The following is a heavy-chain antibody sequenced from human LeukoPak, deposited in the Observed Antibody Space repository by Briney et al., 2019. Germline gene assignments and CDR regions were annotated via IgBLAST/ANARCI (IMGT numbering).Heavy chain of an antibody. Sequence: GGSLRLSCEASGFSFSSYAMTWVRQAPGKGLEWVSLISGSGSYTYHADSVKGRFTISRDNSKNTLYLQMNGLRAEDTAVYYCARDQSLVRGLMGAFDHWGQGTLVTVSS. J-gene: IGHJ4*02. CDR1: GFSFSSYA. CDR3: ARDQSLVRGLMGAFDH. CDR2: ISGSGSYT. D-gene: IGHD3-10*01. V-gene: IGHV3-23*01.